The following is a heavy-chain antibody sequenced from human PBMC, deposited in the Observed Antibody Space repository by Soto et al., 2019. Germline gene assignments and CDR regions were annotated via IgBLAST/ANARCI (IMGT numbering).Heavy chain of an antibody. CDR2: FDPDEAET. D-gene: IGHD4-17*01. CDR1: GYTLNEVA. Sequence: QVQLVQSGAEVKKPGASVKVSCKVSGYTLNEVAMHWVRQAPGKGLERLGGFDPDEAETIYAQHFQGRVTMTEDTSTDTVYMELSSLRSEDTALYFCTTYHGDYNFDDWGQGTLVTVSS. CDR3: TTYHGDYNFDD. J-gene: IGHJ4*02. V-gene: IGHV1-24*01.